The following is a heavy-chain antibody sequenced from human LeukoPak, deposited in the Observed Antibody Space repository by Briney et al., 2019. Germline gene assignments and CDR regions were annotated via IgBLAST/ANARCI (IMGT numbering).Heavy chain of an antibody. CDR2: IYYSGST. J-gene: IGHJ5*02. V-gene: IGHV4-30-4*01. Sequence: SETLSLTCTVSGGSISSGDYYWSWIRQLPGKGLEWIGYIYYSGSTYYNPSLKSRVTISVDTSKNQFSLKLSSVTAADTAVYYCARVSHYDILTGYQIQENWFDPWGQGTLVTVSS. CDR1: GGSISSGDYY. D-gene: IGHD3-9*01. CDR3: ARVSHYDILTGYQIQENWFDP.